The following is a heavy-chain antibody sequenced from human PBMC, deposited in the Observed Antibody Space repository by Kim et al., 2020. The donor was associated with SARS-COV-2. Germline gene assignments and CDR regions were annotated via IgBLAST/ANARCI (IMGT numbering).Heavy chain of an antibody. D-gene: IGHD3-10*01. J-gene: IGHJ6*02. V-gene: IGHV3-74*01. CDR2: INSDGSST. CDR3: ATLPRGYYGSGKSMDV. Sequence: GGSLRLSCAASGFTFSSYWMHWVHQAPGKGLVWVSRINSDGSSTGYADFVKGRFTISRDNAKNTLYLQMNSLRAEDTAVYYCATLPRGYYGSGKSMDVWGQGTTVTVSS. CDR1: GFTFSSYW.